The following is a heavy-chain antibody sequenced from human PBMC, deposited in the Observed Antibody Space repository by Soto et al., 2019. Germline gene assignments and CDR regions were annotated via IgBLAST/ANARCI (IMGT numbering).Heavy chain of an antibody. CDR3: ARQSGGYYYYGMDV. D-gene: IGHD1-26*01. Sequence: SETLSLTCTVSGGSISSSSYHWGWVRQPPGKGVEWIGNIYYSGITYNNPSLESRVTISVDTSKNQFSLKLSSVAAADSAIYYCARQSGGYYYYGMDVWGQGTTVTVSS. V-gene: IGHV4-39*01. J-gene: IGHJ6*02. CDR1: GGSISSSSYH. CDR2: IYYSGIT.